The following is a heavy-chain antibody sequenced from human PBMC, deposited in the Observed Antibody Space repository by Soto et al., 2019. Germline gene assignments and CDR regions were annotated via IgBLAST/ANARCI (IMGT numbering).Heavy chain of an antibody. V-gene: IGHV3-21*01. D-gene: IGHD6-13*01. CDR3: ATSTSWYYFH. J-gene: IGHJ4*02. Sequence: EVLLVESGGGLVKPGGSLRLSCAASGFNFGGSSMNWVRQSPRKGLEWVSSISDSGGFIKYADSVKGRFTISRDNAKNSLFLQMDSLRADDTAVYYCATSTSWYYFHRGQGTLVTVSS. CDR1: GFNFGGSS. CDR2: ISDSGGFI.